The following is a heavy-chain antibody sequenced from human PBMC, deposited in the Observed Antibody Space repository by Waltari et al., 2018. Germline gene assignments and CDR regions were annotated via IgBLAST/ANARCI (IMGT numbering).Heavy chain of an antibody. CDR2: VFYSGST. Sequence: QVQLQESGPGLVKPSETLSLTCTVSGGSIRGYYWSWIRQSPGKGLEFIGYVFYSGSTNYNPSLRSRVTISVDMSKNQLSLKLTSVTAADTAVYYCAREKNYHDTNSYPNYFDSWGQGTLVTVSA. J-gene: IGHJ4*02. V-gene: IGHV4-59*01. CDR1: GGSIRGYY. D-gene: IGHD3-22*01. CDR3: AREKNYHDTNSYPNYFDS.